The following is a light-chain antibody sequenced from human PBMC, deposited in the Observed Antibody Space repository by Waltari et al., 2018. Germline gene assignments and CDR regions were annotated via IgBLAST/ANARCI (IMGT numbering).Light chain of an antibody. V-gene: IGLV1-47*01. J-gene: IGLJ3*02. CDR2: RSL. CDR1: SSNLGNND. Sequence: QSVLTQPPSASGTPGQRVTFSCSGSSSNLGNNDVHWYHHLPGTAPKLLIYRSLQRPSGVPGRFSGSKSGTSASLAISGLRSEDEADYYCAAWDDSLTALMFGGGTKVTVL. CDR3: AAWDDSLTALM.